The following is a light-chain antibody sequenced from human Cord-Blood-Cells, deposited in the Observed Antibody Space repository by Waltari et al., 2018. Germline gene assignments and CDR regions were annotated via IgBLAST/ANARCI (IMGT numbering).Light chain of an antibody. CDR3: QQYYSTPFT. CDR1: QSVLYSSNNKNY. Sequence: DIVMTQSPDSLAVSLGERATINCKSSQSVLYSSNNKNYLAWYQQKPGQPPKLLIYWASTRESGVPDRFRGSGSGTEFTLTSSSLQAEDVAVYYCQQYYSTPFTFGPGTKVDIK. V-gene: IGKV4-1*01. CDR2: WAS. J-gene: IGKJ3*01.